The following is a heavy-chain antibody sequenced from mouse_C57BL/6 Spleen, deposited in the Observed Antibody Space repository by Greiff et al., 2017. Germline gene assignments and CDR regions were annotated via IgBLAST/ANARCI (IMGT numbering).Heavy chain of an antibody. V-gene: IGHV1-52*01. J-gene: IGHJ2*01. CDR2: IDPSDSEP. Sequence: QVQLQQPGAELVRPGSSVKLSCKASGYTFPSYWMHWVKQRPIQGLEWIGNIDPSDSEPHYNQKFKDKATLTVDKSSSTAYRQLSSLTSEDSAVYYCARCDGYYVDYWGQGTTLTVSS. D-gene: IGHD2-3*01. CDR1: GYTFPSYW. CDR3: ARCDGYYVDY.